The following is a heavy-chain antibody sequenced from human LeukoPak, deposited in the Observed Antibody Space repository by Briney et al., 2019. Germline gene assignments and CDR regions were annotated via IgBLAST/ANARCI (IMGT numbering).Heavy chain of an antibody. CDR2: ISSSSDTI. V-gene: IGHV3-48*04. CDR1: GFTFGPYT. Sequence: PGGSLRLSCAASGFTFGPYTMNWVRQAPGKGLEWVSYISSSSDTIYYADSVKGRFTISRDNAKNTLYLQMNSLRAEDTAVYYCAKGPGFQMYSSSWYGEFDYWGQGTLVTVSS. CDR3: AKGPGFQMYSSSWYGEFDY. D-gene: IGHD6-13*01. J-gene: IGHJ4*02.